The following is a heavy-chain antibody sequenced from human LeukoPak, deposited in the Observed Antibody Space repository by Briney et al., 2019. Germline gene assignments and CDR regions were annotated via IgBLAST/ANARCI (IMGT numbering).Heavy chain of an antibody. J-gene: IGHJ4*02. V-gene: IGHV4-39*07. CDR1: GGSISSSSYY. CDR3: ARGTYYYDSSGYYCFDY. CDR2: IYYSGST. D-gene: IGHD3-22*01. Sequence: SETLSLTCTVSGGSISSSSYYWGWIRQPPGKGLEWIGSIYYSGSTYYNPSLKSRVTISVDTSKNQFSLKLSSVTAADTAVYYCARGTYYYDSSGYYCFDYWGQGTLVTVSS.